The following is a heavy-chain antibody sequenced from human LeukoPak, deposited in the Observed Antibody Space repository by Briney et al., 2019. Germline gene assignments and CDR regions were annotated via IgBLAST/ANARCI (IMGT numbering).Heavy chain of an antibody. D-gene: IGHD6-13*01. V-gene: IGHV3-7*04. CDR1: GFTFSSYW. CDR3: ARDESRQLVRGFDY. CDR2: IKQDGSEK. Sequence: PGGSLRLSCVASGFTFSSYWMSWVRQAPGKGLEWVANIKQDGSEKYYEDSVKGRFTISRDNARNSLYLQMNSLRAEDTAVYYCARDESRQLVRGFDYWGQGTLVTVSS. J-gene: IGHJ4*02.